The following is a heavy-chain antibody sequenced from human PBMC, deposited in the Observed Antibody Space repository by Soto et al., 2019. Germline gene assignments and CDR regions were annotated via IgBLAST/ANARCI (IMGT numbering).Heavy chain of an antibody. V-gene: IGHV4-34*01. D-gene: IGHD1-1*01. J-gene: IGHJ4*02. CDR2: INHSGST. CDR3: ARGITPLERFDY. CDR1: GGSFSGYY. Sequence: SETLSLTCAVYGGSFSGYYWSWIRQPPGKGLEWIGEINHSGSTNYNPSLKSRVTISVDTSKNQFSLKLSSVTAADTAVYYCARGITPLERFDYWGQGTLVTVSS.